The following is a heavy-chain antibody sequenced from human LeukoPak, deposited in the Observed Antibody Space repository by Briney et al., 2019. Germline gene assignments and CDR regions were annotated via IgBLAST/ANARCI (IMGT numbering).Heavy chain of an antibody. CDR2: NSSSSSYI. D-gene: IGHD5-18*01. Sequence: GGPLRLSCAASGFTFSNYAMSWVRQAPGKGLEWVSSNSSSSSYIYYADSVKGRFTISRDNAKNSLYLQMNSLRAEDTAVYYCARDKYSYDYMDVWGKGTTVTVSS. J-gene: IGHJ6*03. CDR1: GFTFSNYA. V-gene: IGHV3-21*01. CDR3: ARDKYSYDYMDV.